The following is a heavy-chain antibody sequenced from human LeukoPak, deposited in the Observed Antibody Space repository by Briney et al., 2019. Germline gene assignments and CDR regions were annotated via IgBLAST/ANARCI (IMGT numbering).Heavy chain of an antibody. V-gene: IGHV4-4*07. CDR1: GASISNYY. D-gene: IGHD2-15*01. CDR2: ISTSGST. J-gene: IGHJ6*03. Sequence: SETLSLTCTVSGASISNYYWSWIRQPAGKGLEWIGRISTSGSTNYNPSLKSRVTISVDTSKNQFSLKLSSVTAADTAVYYCARTTEGYCRGRSCYSYYYYMDVWGKGTTVTVSS. CDR3: ARTTEGYCRGRSCYSYYYYMDV.